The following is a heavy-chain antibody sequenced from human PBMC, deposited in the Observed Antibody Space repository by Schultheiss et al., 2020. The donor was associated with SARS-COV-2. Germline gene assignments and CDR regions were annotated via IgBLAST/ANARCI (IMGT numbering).Heavy chain of an antibody. J-gene: IGHJ6*04. Sequence: GGSLRLSCAASGFTFSNAWMSWVRQAPGKGLEWVGRIKSKTDGGTTDYAAPVKGRFTISRDDSKNTLYLQMNSLKTEDTAVYYCTGDRSGGAGYVWGKGTTVTVSS. CDR2: IKSKTDGGTT. CDR1: GFTFSNAW. D-gene: IGHD3-22*01. CDR3: TGDRSGGAGYV. V-gene: IGHV3-15*01.